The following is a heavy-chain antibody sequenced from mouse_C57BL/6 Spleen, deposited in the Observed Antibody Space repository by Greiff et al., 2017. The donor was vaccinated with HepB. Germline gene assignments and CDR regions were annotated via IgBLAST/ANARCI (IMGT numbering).Heavy chain of an antibody. D-gene: IGHD1-1*01. J-gene: IGHJ2*01. CDR3: AREGLLLRDFDY. CDR1: GYTFTSYW. CDR2: IYPGSGST. Sequence: VQLQQSGAELVKPGASVKMSCKASGYTFTSYWITWVKQRPGQGLEWIGDIYPGSGSTNYNEKFKSKATLTVDTSSSTAYMQLSSLTSEDSAVYYCAREGLLLRDFDYWGQGTTLTVSS. V-gene: IGHV1-55*01.